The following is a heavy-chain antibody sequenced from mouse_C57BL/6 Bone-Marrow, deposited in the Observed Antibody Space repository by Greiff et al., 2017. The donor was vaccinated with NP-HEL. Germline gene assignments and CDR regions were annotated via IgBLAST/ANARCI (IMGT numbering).Heavy chain of an antibody. CDR3: ARDAKDGYFDY. V-gene: IGHV7-1*01. Sequence: EVKLVESGGGLVQSGRSLRLSCATSGFTFSDFYMEWVRQAPGKGLEWIAASRNKANDYTTEYSAAVKGRFIVSRDTSQSILYLQMNALRAEDTAIYYCARDAKDGYFDYWGQGTTLTVSS. D-gene: IGHD2-3*01. J-gene: IGHJ2*01. CDR2: SRNKANDYTT. CDR1: GFTFSDFY.